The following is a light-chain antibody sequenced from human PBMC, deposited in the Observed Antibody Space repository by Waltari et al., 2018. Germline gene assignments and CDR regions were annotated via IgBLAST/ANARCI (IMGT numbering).Light chain of an antibody. CDR1: SSDVGGYTD. V-gene: IGLV2-14*03. CDR3: SSYISSSRLER. J-gene: IGLJ2*01. CDR2: DVS. Sequence: QPALTQPASVSRSPGQATSLSCTGTSSDVGGYTDVSWYQQHPGKAPKLMIYDVSIRPSGVSNRCSGDKSGNTASLTISGLQAEDEADYYCSSYISSSRLERFGGGTSLSVL.